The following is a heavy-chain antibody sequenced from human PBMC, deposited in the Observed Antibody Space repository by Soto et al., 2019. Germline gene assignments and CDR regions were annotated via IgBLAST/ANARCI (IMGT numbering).Heavy chain of an antibody. CDR2: IYSGGST. Sequence: GGSLRLSCAASGFTVSSNYMSWVRQAPGKGLEWVSVIYSGGSTYYADSVKGRFTISRDNSKNTLYLQMNSLRAEDTAVYYCARDRTRPYYGMDVWGQGTTVTVSS. V-gene: IGHV3-66*01. CDR1: GFTVSSNY. CDR3: ARDRTRPYYGMDV. J-gene: IGHJ6*02.